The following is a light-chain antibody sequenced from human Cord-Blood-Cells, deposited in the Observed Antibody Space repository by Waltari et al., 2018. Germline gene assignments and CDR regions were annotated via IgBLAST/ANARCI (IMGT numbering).Light chain of an antibody. CDR1: QSVLYSSNNKNY. J-gene: IGKJ2*01. CDR2: WAS. CDR3: QQYYSKNT. Sequence: DIVMTQSPDSLAVSLGERATNHCKSSQSVLYSSNNKNYLAWYQQKPGQPPKLLIYWASTRESGVPDRFSCSGSGTDFTLTISSLQAEDVAGYYCQQYYSKNTFGQGTKLEIK. V-gene: IGKV4-1*01.